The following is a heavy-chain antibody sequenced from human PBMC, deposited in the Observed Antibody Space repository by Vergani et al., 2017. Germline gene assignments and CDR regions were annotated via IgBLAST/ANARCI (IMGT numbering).Heavy chain of an antibody. J-gene: IGHJ4*02. CDR1: GFTFDDYT. Sequence: EVQLVESGGVVVQPGGSLRLSCAASGFTFDDYTMHWVRQAPGKGLEWVSLISWDGGSTYYADSVKGRFTISRDNAKNSLYLQMNSLRAEDTAVYYCARVVLDSDNWNYVFDYWGQGTLVTVSS. V-gene: IGHV3-43*01. CDR2: ISWDGGST. D-gene: IGHD1-7*01. CDR3: ARVVLDSDNWNYVFDY.